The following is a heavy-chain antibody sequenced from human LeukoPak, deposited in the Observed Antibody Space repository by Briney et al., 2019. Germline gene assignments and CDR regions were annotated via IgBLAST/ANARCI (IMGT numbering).Heavy chain of an antibody. CDR3: AKDFSSSSLGSWYFDL. D-gene: IGHD6-13*01. V-gene: IGHV3-30*02. Sequence: GGSLRLSCAASGFTFSDYGMHWVRQAPDKGLEWVAFIRYDASNKYYGDSVKGRFTVSRDNVKSTLYLQMNSLRTEDTAVYYCAKDFSSSSLGSWYFDLWGRGALVTVYS. CDR1: GFTFSDYG. CDR2: IRYDASNK. J-gene: IGHJ2*01.